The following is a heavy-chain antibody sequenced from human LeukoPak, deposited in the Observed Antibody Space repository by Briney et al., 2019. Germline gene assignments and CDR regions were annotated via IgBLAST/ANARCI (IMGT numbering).Heavy chain of an antibody. CDR3: ARLSNPYCSVGTCSPTPFDS. Sequence: HGESLRISCQTSGYTFTNYWITWVRQMPGKGLEWMGRIDTRGSYTNYKPSFEGHVTFSTDKSTATVYLQWSSLEASDTDIYYCARLSNPYCSVGTCSPTPFDSWGQGTLVTVSS. J-gene: IGHJ4*02. CDR2: IDTRGSYT. V-gene: IGHV5-10-1*01. D-gene: IGHD2-15*01. CDR1: GYTFTNYW.